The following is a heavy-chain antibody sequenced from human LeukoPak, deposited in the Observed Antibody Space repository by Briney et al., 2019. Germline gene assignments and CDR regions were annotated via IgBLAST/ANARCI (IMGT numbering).Heavy chain of an antibody. Sequence: ASVKVSCKASGYTFTSYGISWVRQAPGQGLEWMGWISGYNGNTKNAQKFQGRVTMTTDTSTSTAYMELRSLRSDDTAVYYCARDRIVAADYYYMDVWGKGTTVTVSS. CDR3: ARDRIVAADYYYMDV. CDR1: GYTFTSYG. J-gene: IGHJ6*03. CDR2: ISGYNGNT. D-gene: IGHD6-13*01. V-gene: IGHV1-18*01.